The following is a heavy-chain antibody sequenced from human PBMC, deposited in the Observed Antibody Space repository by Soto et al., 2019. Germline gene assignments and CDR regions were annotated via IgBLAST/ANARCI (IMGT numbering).Heavy chain of an antibody. CDR2: IIPIFGTA. Sequence: AASVKVSCKASGGTFSSYATSWVRQAPGQGLEWMGGIIPIFGTANYAQKFQGRVTITADESTSTAYMELSSLRSEDTAVYYCARDYRGYYDSSGYYVTKLDYWGQGTLVTVSS. J-gene: IGHJ4*02. CDR1: GGTFSSYA. CDR3: ARDYRGYYDSSGYYVTKLDY. V-gene: IGHV1-69*13. D-gene: IGHD3-22*01.